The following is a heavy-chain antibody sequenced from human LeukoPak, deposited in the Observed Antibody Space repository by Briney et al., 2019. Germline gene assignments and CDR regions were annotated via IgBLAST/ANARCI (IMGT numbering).Heavy chain of an antibody. V-gene: IGHV1-8*03. CDR2: MNPNSGNT. CDR3: ARGVRAAAVGPPDY. D-gene: IGHD6-13*01. J-gene: IGHJ4*02. Sequence: ASVKVSCKASGYTFTSYDINWVRQATGQGLEWMGWMNPNSGNTGYAQKFQGRVTITADESTSTAYMELSSLRSEDTAVYYCARGVRAAAVGPPDYWGQGTLVTVSS. CDR1: GYTFTSYD.